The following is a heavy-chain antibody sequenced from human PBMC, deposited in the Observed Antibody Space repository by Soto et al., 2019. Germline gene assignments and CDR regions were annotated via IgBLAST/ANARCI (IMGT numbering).Heavy chain of an antibody. CDR1: GFTFSSYG. V-gene: IGHV3-7*03. D-gene: IGHD2-2*01. Sequence: GGSLRLSCAASGFTFSSYGMHWVRQATGKGLEWVAVIKQDGSDKYYGGSVKGRFTISRDNAKNSLYLQMDSLRAEDTAVYYGARDPHDEYPNTISDYWGQGTLVTVSS. CDR3: ARDPHDEYPNTISDY. J-gene: IGHJ4*02. CDR2: IKQDGSDK.